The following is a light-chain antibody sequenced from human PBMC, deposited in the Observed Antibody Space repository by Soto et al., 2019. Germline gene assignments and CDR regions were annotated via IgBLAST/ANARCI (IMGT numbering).Light chain of an antibody. CDR3: QQYGSSPGT. Sequence: EIVLTQSPGTLSLSPGERATLSCRASQSVNSGYLAWYQQRPGQAPRLLIYGASSRATGIPDRVSGSGSGTDFTLTIRRLEPEDFAVYYCQQYGSSPGTFGGGTKVEIK. V-gene: IGKV3-20*01. CDR1: QSVNSGY. J-gene: IGKJ4*01. CDR2: GAS.